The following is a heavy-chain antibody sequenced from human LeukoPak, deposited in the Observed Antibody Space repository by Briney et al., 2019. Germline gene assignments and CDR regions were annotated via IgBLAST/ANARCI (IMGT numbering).Heavy chain of an antibody. CDR2: IYTSGST. Sequence: PSETLSLTCTVSGGSISSYYWSWIRQPAGKGLEWIGRIYTSGSTNYNPSLKGRVTMSVDTSKNQFSLKLSSVTAADTAVYYCARGRDGYNFLNRGEYYYFDYWGQGTLVTVSS. V-gene: IGHV4-4*07. CDR1: GGSISSYY. D-gene: IGHD5-24*01. CDR3: ARGRDGYNFLNRGEYYYFDY. J-gene: IGHJ4*02.